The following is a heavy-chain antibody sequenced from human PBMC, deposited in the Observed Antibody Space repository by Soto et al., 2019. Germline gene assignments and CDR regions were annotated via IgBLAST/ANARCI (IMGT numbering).Heavy chain of an antibody. CDR2: IKDDGSEK. V-gene: IGHV3-7*01. CDR3: LRLFWYSFVY. CDR1: GFTFSESW. Sequence: PGGSLRLSCAASGFTFSESWMSWVRQAPGKGLEWVANIKDDGSEKYYVDSVKGRFTISRGNAKNSLYLQMNDLRAEDTAAYYCLRLFWYSFVYWGQGTPVTVSS. J-gene: IGHJ4*02. D-gene: IGHD1-26*01.